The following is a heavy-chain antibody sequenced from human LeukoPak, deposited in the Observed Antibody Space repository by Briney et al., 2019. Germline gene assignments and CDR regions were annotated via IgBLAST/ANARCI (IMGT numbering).Heavy chain of an antibody. D-gene: IGHD2-2*01. J-gene: IGHJ4*02. Sequence: PGRSLRLSCAASGFTFSSHAMRWVRQAPGKGLEWVAFISYDGSIKYYADSVKGRFTISRDNSKNTLYLQMSSLRTEDTAVYYCARDRSRNYSCDYWGQGTLVSVSS. CDR1: GFTFSSHA. CDR2: ISYDGSIK. CDR3: ARDRSRNYSCDY. V-gene: IGHV3-30-3*01.